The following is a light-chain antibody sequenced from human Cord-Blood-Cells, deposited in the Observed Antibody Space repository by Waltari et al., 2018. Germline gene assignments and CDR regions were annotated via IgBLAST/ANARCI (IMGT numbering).Light chain of an antibody. V-gene: IGKV4-1*01. J-gene: IGKJ2*01. CDR2: WAS. CDR3: QQYYSTPYT. Sequence: IVMTQSPDYLAVSLVERATLHCKHSQSVLYSSNNKNYLAWYQQKPGQPPKLLIYWASTRESGVPDRFSGSGSGTDFTLTISSLQAEDVAVYYCQQYYSTPYTFGQGTKLEIK. CDR1: QSVLYSSNNKNY.